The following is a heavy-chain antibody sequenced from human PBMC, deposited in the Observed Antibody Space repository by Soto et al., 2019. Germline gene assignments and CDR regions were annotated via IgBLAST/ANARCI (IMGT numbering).Heavy chain of an antibody. J-gene: IGHJ4*02. CDR1: GFTFSSYT. Sequence: GASLRLSCTASGFTFSSYTMHWVRQAPGKRLEWVALISFDGSNKYYADSVKGRFTISRDNSKNTLYLQMNSLRAEDTAVYYCARVGPVPYYYGSGSYGGVDYWGQGTLVTVSS. D-gene: IGHD3-10*01. CDR2: ISFDGSNK. CDR3: ARVGPVPYYYGSGSYGGVDY. V-gene: IGHV3-30-3*01.